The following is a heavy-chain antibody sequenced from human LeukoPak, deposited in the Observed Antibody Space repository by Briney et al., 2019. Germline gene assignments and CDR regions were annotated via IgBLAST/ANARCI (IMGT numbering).Heavy chain of an antibody. CDR2: INPNGGGT. CDR3: ARLEPSLRGPTFDY. V-gene: IGHV1-46*01. Sequence: ASVKVSCKTSGYMFTVYYMHWVRQAPGQGLEWMGIINPNGGGTSYAQKFQGRVTMTRDMSTSTVYMELSSLRYEDTAVYYCARLEPSLRGPTFDYWGQGTPVTVSS. CDR1: GYMFTVYY. J-gene: IGHJ4*02. D-gene: IGHD4-17*01.